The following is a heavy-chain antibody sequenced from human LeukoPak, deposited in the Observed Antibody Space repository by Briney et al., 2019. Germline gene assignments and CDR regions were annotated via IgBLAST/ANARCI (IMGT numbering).Heavy chain of an antibody. V-gene: IGHV3-66*01. D-gene: IGHD3-16*01. J-gene: IGHJ6*02. CDR1: GFTVSSTY. CDR2: LYSGGSI. CDR3: ARGTVWRLGSYGLDV. Sequence: PGGSLRLSCAASGFTVSSTYMTWVRQAPGKGLEWVSILYSGGSIYYADSVKGRFTISRDNSKNPVDLQMNALRAEDSAGYYCARGTVWRLGSYGLDVWGQGTTVTVSS.